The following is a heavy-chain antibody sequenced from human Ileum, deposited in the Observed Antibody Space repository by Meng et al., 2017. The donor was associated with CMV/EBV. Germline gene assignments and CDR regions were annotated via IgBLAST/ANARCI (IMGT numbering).Heavy chain of an antibody. CDR3: ARDRSIICSSTSCYAVGRWFDP. J-gene: IGHJ5*02. V-gene: IGHV1-2*02. CDR1: GYTFTGYY. D-gene: IGHD2-2*01. CDR2: INPNSGGI. Sequence: ASVKVSCKASGYTFTGYYMHWVRQAPGQGLEWMGWINPNSGGINYAQKFQGRVTMTRDTSISTAYMELSRLRSDDTAVYYCARDRSIICSSTSCYAVGRWFDPWGQGTLVTVSS.